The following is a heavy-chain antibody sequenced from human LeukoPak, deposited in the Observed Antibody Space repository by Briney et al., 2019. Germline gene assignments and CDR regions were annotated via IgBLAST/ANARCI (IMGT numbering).Heavy chain of an antibody. CDR2: IYYSGST. V-gene: IGHV4-39*07. CDR3: ARGLYRNDAFDI. CDR1: GGSISSSSYY. Sequence: SETLSLTCTVSGGSISSSSYYWGWIRQPPGKGLEWIGSIYYSGSTYYNPSLKSRVTISVDTSKNQFSLKLSSVTAADTAVYYCARGLYRNDAFDIWGQGTMVTVSS. J-gene: IGHJ3*02. D-gene: IGHD3-16*02.